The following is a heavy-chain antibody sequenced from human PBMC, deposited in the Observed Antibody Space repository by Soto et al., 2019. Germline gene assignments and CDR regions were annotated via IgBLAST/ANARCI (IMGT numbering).Heavy chain of an antibody. CDR3: ATKYCSGGSCYSGYYFDY. V-gene: IGHV1-8*01. CDR1: GYTFTSYD. Sequence: ASVKVSCKASGYTFTSYDINWVRQATGQGLEWMGWMNPNSGNTGYAQKFQGRVTMTRNTSISTAYMELGSLRSEDTAVYYCATKYCSGGSCYSGYYFDYWGQGTLVTVSS. CDR2: MNPNSGNT. D-gene: IGHD2-15*01. J-gene: IGHJ4*02.